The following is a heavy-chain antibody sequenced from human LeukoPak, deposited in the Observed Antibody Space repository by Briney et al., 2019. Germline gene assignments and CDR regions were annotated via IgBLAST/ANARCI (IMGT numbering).Heavy chain of an antibody. CDR1: GFTFHDYG. D-gene: IGHD3-10*01. V-gene: IGHV3-20*04. CDR2: TNWNGDRT. J-gene: IGHJ4*02. Sequence: GGSLRLSCAASGFTFHDYGMSWVRQSPGKGLEWVSGTNWNGDRTGYADSVKGRFTISRDNAKKSLYLQMNSLRAEDTALYYCARRDYYGSGSPDFWGQGTLVTVSS. CDR3: ARRDYYGSGSPDF.